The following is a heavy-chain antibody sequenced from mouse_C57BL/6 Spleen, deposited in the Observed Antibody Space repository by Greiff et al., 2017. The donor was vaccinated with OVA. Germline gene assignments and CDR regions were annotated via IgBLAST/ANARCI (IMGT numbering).Heavy chain of an antibody. Sequence: VQLQQSGAELVRPGTSVKVSCKASGYAFTNYLIEWVKQRPGQGLEWIGVINPGSGGTNYNEKFKGKATLTADKSSSTAYMQLSSLTSEDSAVSVCARGDNDLFAYWGQGTTLTVSS. V-gene: IGHV1-54*01. J-gene: IGHJ2*01. CDR2: INPGSGGT. D-gene: IGHD2-13*01. CDR3: ARGDNDLFAY. CDR1: GYAFTNYL.